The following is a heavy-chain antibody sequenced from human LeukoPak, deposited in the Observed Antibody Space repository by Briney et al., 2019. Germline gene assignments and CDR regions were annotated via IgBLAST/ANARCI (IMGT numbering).Heavy chain of an antibody. D-gene: IGHD6-13*01. Sequence: SETLSLTCTVSGGSISSYYWSWIRQPPGKGLEWIGYIYTSGSTNYNPSLKSRVTKSVDTSKNQFSLKLSSVTAADTAVYYCARARIAAAGRAFDPWGQGTLVTVSS. CDR2: IYTSGST. CDR1: GGSISSYY. CDR3: ARARIAAAGRAFDP. J-gene: IGHJ5*02. V-gene: IGHV4-4*09.